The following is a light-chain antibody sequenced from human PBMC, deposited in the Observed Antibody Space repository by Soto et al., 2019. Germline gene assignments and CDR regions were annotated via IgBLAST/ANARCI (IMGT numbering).Light chain of an antibody. CDR1: NSNAGSHT. CDR2: NDD. Sequence: QSVLTQPPSASGTLGQRVTISCSGSNSNAGSHTVNWYQQLPGMAPKLLIYNDDQRPSGVPDRFSGSRSGTSAYLAISGLQSEDEADYYCAAWDGSLHGPVFGGGTKLTVL. V-gene: IGLV1-44*01. J-gene: IGLJ2*01. CDR3: AAWDGSLHGPV.